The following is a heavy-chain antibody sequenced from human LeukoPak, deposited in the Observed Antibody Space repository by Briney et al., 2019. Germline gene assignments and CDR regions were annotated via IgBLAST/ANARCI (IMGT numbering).Heavy chain of an antibody. CDR3: AIMGGSTTRAVDY. J-gene: IGHJ4*02. CDR2: IVPMFGIP. D-gene: IGHD2-8*01. V-gene: IGHV1-69*02. Sequence: SVKVSCKASGGTFNYYTINWVRQAPGQGLEWMGRIVPMFGIPDYAQKFQGRVTLTADKSTSTACMELSSLRSEDTAMYYCAIMGGSTTRAVDYWAQGTLVTVSS. CDR1: GGTFNYYT.